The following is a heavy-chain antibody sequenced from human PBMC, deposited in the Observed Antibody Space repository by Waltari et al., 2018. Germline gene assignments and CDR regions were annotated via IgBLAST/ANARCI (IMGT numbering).Heavy chain of an antibody. V-gene: IGHV3-7*01. CDR1: RFTFSNYW. J-gene: IGHJ3*02. CDR3: ARTGARWLQFAAFDI. CDR2: INQDGREE. D-gene: IGHD5-12*01. Sequence: EVLLVESGGGLGQTGGSLRRSWAASRFTFSNYWMHWVRQAPGKGLGWVANINQDGREEYYVDSGKGRFTISRDNAKNSLYLEMKTLRAEDTAIYYCARTGARWLQFAAFDIWGQGTMVTVSS.